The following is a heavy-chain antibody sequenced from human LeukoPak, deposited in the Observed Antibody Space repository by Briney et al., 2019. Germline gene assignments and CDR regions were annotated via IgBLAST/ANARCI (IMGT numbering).Heavy chain of an antibody. Sequence: GSLRLSCAASGFTFSSYAMHWVRQAPGKGLEWVAVISYDDSNKYYTDSVKGRFTISSDNSKNTLYLQMNSLRAEDTAVYYCARVFHEGYVDTAMVTDYWGQGTLVTVSS. CDR3: ARVFHEGYVDTAMVTDY. V-gene: IGHV3-30*04. CDR2: ISYDDSNK. D-gene: IGHD5-18*01. J-gene: IGHJ4*02. CDR1: GFTFSSYA.